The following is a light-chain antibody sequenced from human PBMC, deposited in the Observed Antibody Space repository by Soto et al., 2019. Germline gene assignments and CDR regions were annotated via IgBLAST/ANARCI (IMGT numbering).Light chain of an antibody. Sequence: DIVRTQYPATLSVSPGERSTLSCLASQSVSSNLAWYQQKPGQAPRLLIYGASTRATGIPARFSGSGSGTDFTLTISSLEPEDFAVYYCHQRQYWPPITFGQGTRLEIK. CDR2: GAS. CDR3: HQRQYWPPIT. J-gene: IGKJ5*01. CDR1: QSVSSN. V-gene: IGKV3-15*01.